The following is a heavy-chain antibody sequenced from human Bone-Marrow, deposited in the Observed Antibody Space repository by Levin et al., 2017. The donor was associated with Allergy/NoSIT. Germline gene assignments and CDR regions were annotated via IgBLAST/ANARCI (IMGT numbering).Heavy chain of an antibody. CDR3: AKDRDFDGSGSLGN. J-gene: IGHJ4*02. Sequence: GESLKISCAASGFTFSNYAMSWVRQAPGKGLEWVSGISGSGDSTYDGDSVKGRFTISRDNSKNTLYLQMNSLRAEDTAVYYCAKDRDFDGSGSLGNWGQGTLVTVSS. CDR1: GFTFSNYA. V-gene: IGHV3-23*01. D-gene: IGHD3-10*01. CDR2: ISGSGDST.